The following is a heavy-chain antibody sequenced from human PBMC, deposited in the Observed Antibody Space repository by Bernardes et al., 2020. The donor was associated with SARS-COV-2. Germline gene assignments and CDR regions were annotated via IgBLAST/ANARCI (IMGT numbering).Heavy chain of an antibody. D-gene: IGHD1-20*01. CDR2: IFHSGST. CDR3: ASLGITPTKTGGFDH. J-gene: IGHJ4*02. V-gene: IGHV4-30-2*06. Sequence: SETLSRTCAVSGDSITSGDYSYNWIRQSPGKGLEWIGYIFHSGSTFYSPSLKSRVTISLDKPKNHLSLNLTSVTAADTAVYYCASLGITPTKTGGFDHWGQGILVTVSS. CDR1: GDSITSGDYS.